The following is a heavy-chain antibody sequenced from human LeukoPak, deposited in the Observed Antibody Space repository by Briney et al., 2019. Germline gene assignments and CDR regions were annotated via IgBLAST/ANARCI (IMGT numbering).Heavy chain of an antibody. D-gene: IGHD3-10*01. CDR3: ARRTAARGWFDP. CDR1: GGSLSGYY. CDR2: INYSGST. Sequence: PSETLSLTCAVYGGSLSGYYWTWIRQPPGKGLEWIGDINYSGSTNYNPSLNSRVTLSVDTSKLQLSLKLSSVTAAVTAVYYCARRTAARGWFDPWGQGTLVTVSS. V-gene: IGHV4-34*01. J-gene: IGHJ5*02.